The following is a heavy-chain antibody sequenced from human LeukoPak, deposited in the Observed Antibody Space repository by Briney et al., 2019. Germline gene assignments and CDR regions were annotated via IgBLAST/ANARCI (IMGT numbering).Heavy chain of an antibody. D-gene: IGHD5/OR15-5a*01. J-gene: IGHJ3*02. V-gene: IGHV4-4*07. CDR1: GGSLSSQH. CDR3: ARVVRIVYDWGDAFDI. Sequence: PSETLSLPCTVSGGSLSSQHWSWIRHPAGKGLEWIGSLYNCESNNYTPSLKTRLPITIHVYKTQFPLKLSCVPPAHPAVFFCARVVRIVYDWGDAFDIWGQGTMVTVSS. CDR2: LYNCESN.